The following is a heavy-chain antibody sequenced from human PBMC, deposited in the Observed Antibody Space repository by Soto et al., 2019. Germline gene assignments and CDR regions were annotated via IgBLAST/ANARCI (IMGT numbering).Heavy chain of an antibody. CDR3: ARGRYGDY. V-gene: IGHV1-18*01. Sequence: QVHLVQSGAEVKKPGASVKVSCQGSGYACTTYGITWVRQAPGQGPEWMGWISAHNGDTNYAQKLQGRVTVTRDTSTSTAYMELRSLRYDDTAVYYCARGRYGDYGGQGALVTVSS. D-gene: IGHD1-1*01. J-gene: IGHJ4*02. CDR2: ISAHNGDT. CDR1: GYACTTYG.